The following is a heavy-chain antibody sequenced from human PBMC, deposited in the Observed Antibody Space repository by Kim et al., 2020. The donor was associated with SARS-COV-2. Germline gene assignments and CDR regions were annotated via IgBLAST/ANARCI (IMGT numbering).Heavy chain of an antibody. CDR1: GFTFDDYG. J-gene: IGHJ4*02. Sequence: GGSLRLSCAASGFTFDDYGMSWVRQVPGKGLEWVSGINRNSGSTGYADSVKGRFIISRDNAKKSLYLQMNTLRGDDTALYYCVRGYVGGPFDLRGQGTRVTVSS. CDR2: INRNSGST. D-gene: IGHD3-10*01. CDR3: VRGYVGGPFDL. V-gene: IGHV3-20*04.